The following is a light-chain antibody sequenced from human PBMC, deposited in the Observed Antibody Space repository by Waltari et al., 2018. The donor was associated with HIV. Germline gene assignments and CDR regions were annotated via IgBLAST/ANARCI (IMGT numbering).Light chain of an antibody. CDR3: QQRSNGLT. Sequence: EIVLTQSPGTLTLSPGERATVSCRASQSVSNYLAWYQQKPGQAPRLLIYDASNRAAGIPARFRGSGSGTDFTLTISSLEPEDFAVYYCQQRSNGLTFGGGTQVQIK. CDR2: DAS. CDR1: QSVSNY. V-gene: IGKV3-11*01. J-gene: IGKJ4*01.